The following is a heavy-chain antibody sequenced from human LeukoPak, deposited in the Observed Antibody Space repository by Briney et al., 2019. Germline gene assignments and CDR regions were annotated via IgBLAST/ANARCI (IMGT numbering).Heavy chain of an antibody. CDR3: ARRSGGSTWYFDL. J-gene: IGHJ2*01. D-gene: IGHD1-14*01. Sequence: GESLKISCKGSGYSFTSYWIGWVRQMPGKGLEWMGIIYPGDSDTRYSPSFQGQVTISADKSISTAYLQWSSLKASDTAMFYRARRSGGSTWYFDLWGRGTLVTVSS. V-gene: IGHV5-51*01. CDR1: GYSFTSYW. CDR2: IYPGDSDT.